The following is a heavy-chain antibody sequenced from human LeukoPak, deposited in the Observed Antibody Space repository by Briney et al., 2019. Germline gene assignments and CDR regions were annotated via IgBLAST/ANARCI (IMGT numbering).Heavy chain of an antibody. Sequence: KSSETLSLTCAVYGGSFSGYYWSWIRQPPGKGLEWIGEINHSGSTNYNPSLKSRVTISVDTSKNQFSLKLSSVTAADTAVYYCARSRMYYDILTGYPPHYYMDVWGKGTTVTVSS. D-gene: IGHD3-9*01. V-gene: IGHV4-34*01. J-gene: IGHJ6*03. CDR1: GGSFSGYY. CDR2: INHSGST. CDR3: ARSRMYYDILTGYPPHYYMDV.